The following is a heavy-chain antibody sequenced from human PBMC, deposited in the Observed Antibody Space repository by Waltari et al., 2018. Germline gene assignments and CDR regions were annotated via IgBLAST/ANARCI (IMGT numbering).Heavy chain of an antibody. J-gene: IGHJ4*02. Sequence: QVQLQESGPGLVKPSETLSLTCTVSGGSISSYYWSWIRQPPGKGLEWIGYIYYSGSTNYNPSLKSRVTISVDTSKNQFSLKLSSVTAADTAEYYCARVSSSWYRMVDYWGQGTLVTVSS. D-gene: IGHD6-13*01. V-gene: IGHV4-59*01. CDR2: IYYSGST. CDR1: GGSISSYY. CDR3: ARVSSSWYRMVDY.